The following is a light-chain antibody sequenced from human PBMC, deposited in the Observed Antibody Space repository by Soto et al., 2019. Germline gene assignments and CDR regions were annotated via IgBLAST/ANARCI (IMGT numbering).Light chain of an antibody. CDR2: GAS. Sequence: EIVMTQSPATLSVSPGERATLSCRAGQSVSSNLAWYRQKPGQAPRLLIYGASTRATGVPARFSGGGSGTEFTLTISSLQSEDFAVYYCQQYNNWPSWTFGQGTKV. CDR1: QSVSSN. V-gene: IGKV3-15*01. J-gene: IGKJ1*01. CDR3: QQYNNWPSWT.